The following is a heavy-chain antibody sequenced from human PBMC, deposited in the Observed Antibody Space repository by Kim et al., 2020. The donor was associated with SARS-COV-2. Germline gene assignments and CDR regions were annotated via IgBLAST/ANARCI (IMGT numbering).Heavy chain of an antibody. D-gene: IGHD2-2*01. V-gene: IGHV4-34*01. CDR2: INHSGST. CDR3: ARAAIVVVPAALGLGLYYYYYMDV. CDR1: GGSFSNYY. Sequence: SETLSLTCAVYGGSFSNYYWSWIRQPPGPGLEWIGEINHSGSTNYNQSLKSQVTTSVDTSKNQFSLKLSSVTAADTAVYYCARAAIVVVPAALGLGLYYYYYMDVWGKGTTVTVSS. J-gene: IGHJ6*03.